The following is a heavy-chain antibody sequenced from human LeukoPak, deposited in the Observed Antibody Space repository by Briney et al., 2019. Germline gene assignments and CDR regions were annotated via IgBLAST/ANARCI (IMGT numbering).Heavy chain of an antibody. CDR2: ISSSSSYI. V-gene: IGHV3-21*01. J-gene: IGHJ6*03. CDR3: ARDRYDSSDYYYYYMDV. Sequence: PGGSLRLSCAASGFTFSSYSMNWVRQAPGRGLEWVSSISSSSSYIYYADSVKGRFTISRDNAKNSLYLQMNSLRAEDTAVYYCARDRYDSSDYYYYYMDVWGKGTTVTVSS. D-gene: IGHD3-22*01. CDR1: GFTFSSYS.